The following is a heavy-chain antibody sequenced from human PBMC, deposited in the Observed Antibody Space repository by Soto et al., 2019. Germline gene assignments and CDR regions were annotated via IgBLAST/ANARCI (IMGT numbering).Heavy chain of an antibody. CDR2: IIPIFGTA. J-gene: IGHJ3*02. V-gene: IGHV1-69*13. Sequence: ASVKVSCKASGGTFSSYAISWVRQAPGQGLEWMGGIIPIFGTANYAQKFQGRVTITADESTSTAYMELSSLRSEDTAVYYCARDISYYDSSGYYPLWSAFDIWGQGTMVTVSS. D-gene: IGHD3-22*01. CDR1: GGTFSSYA. CDR3: ARDISYYDSSGYYPLWSAFDI.